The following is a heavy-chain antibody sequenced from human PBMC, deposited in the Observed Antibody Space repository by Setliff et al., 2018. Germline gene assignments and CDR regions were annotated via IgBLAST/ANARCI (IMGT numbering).Heavy chain of an antibody. CDR3: AKDDQIRGHNLDY. V-gene: IGHV3-23*01. J-gene: IGHJ4*02. CDR2: ISGSGGNT. D-gene: IGHD3-10*01. Sequence: PGGSLRLSCAASGFTFSSYTMSWVRQAPGKGLEWVSAISGSGGNTYYADSVKGRFTISRDNSNNTLYLQTNSLRADDTATYYCAKDDQIRGHNLDYWGQGTLVTVSS. CDR1: GFTFSSYT.